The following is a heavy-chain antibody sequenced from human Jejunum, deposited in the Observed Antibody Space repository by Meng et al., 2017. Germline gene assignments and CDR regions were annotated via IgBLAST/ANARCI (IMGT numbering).Heavy chain of an antibody. Sequence: SGPTLVKPTETLTPTCAFSGISLTTTGMCVNWIRHSPGKAPEWLALIDWVDDKYYSPSLRTRLSISKDTSKIQVVLTLTDMNPVDTATYYCARNSGEPGDNYYHGMDVWGQGTTVTVSS. D-gene: IGHD4-17*01. J-gene: IGHJ6*02. CDR2: IDWVDDK. V-gene: IGHV2-70*13. CDR1: GISLTTTGMC. CDR3: ARNSGEPGDNYYHGMDV.